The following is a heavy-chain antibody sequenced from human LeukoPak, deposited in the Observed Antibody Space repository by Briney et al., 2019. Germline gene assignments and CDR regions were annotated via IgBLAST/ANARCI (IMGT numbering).Heavy chain of an antibody. CDR2: IIPIFGTA. Sequence: SVKVSCKASGGTFSSYAISWVRQAPGQGLEWMGGIIPIFGTANYAQKFQGRVTITADKSTSTAYMELSSLRSEDTAVYYCARVFWGSYYLDYYYYYMDVWGKGTTVTVSS. CDR3: ARVFWGSYYLDYYYYYMDV. CDR1: GGTFSSYA. D-gene: IGHD1-26*01. V-gene: IGHV1-69*06. J-gene: IGHJ6*03.